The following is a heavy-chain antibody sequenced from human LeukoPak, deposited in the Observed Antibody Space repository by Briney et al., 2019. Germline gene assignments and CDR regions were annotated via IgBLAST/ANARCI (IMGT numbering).Heavy chain of an antibody. CDR3: ARSYDVLAAYFPPDY. CDR1: GFTFGESV. D-gene: IGHD3-9*01. J-gene: IGHJ4*02. CDR2: IRSKRYGGPK. V-gene: IGHV3-49*03. Sequence: GGSLRLSCTTSGFTFGESVMSWFRQAPGKGLEWVGLIRSKRYGGPKQYAAYVKGRFTISRDDSKSIAYLQMNSLKTEETAVYFCARSYDVLAAYFPPDYWGQGTLVTVSS.